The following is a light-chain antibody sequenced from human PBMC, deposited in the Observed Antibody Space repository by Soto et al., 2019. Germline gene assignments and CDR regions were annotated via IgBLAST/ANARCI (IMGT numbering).Light chain of an antibody. J-gene: IGLJ3*02. V-gene: IGLV2-23*01. CDR3: CSYAGSSV. Sequence: QSALTQPASVSGSPGQSITIPCTGTSSDVGSYNLVSWYQQHPGKAPKLMIYEGSKRPSGVSNRFSGSKSGNTASLTISGLQAEDEADYYCCSYAGSSVFGGGIKLTVL. CDR2: EGS. CDR1: SSDVGSYNL.